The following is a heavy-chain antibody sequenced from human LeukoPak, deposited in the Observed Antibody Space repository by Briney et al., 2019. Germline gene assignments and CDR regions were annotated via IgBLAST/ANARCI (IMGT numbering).Heavy chain of an antibody. CDR2: ISGSGGST. Sequence: GGSLRLSCAASGFTFSSYAMSWVRQAPGKGLEWVSAISGSGGSTYYADSVKGRFTVSRENAKNSLYLQMNSLRAGDTAVYYCARGVSIAVAGAWYFDLWGRGTLVSVSS. D-gene: IGHD6-19*01. CDR3: ARGVSIAVAGAWYFDL. CDR1: GFTFSSYA. J-gene: IGHJ2*01. V-gene: IGHV3-23*01.